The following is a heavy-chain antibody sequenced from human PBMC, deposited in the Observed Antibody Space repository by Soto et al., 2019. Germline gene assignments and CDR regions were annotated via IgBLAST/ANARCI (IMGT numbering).Heavy chain of an antibody. V-gene: IGHV4-30-4*01. CDR2: IHKSETI. CDR3: ARAHRYYDYPDI. Sequence: PSETLSLPSTFSGAPFNIGDYYGSWVRHPPGRGLEWMGYIHKSETIYYNPSLKSRVKKLLETFKNQFSLKGSSVTAAYTAVYYCARAHRYYDYPDIWGQGTTVTVSS. CDR1: GAPFNIGDYY. D-gene: IGHD3-22*01. J-gene: IGHJ3*02.